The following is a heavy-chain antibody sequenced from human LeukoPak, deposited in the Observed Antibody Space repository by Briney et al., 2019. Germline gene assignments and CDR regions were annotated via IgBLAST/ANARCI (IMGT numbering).Heavy chain of an antibody. J-gene: IGHJ4*02. CDR1: GFTFSSYG. Sequence: GGSLRLSCAASGFTFSSYGMHWVRQAPGKGLEWVAVMWYDGSNKHYADSVKGRFTISRDNSKNTLYLQMNSLRAEDTAVYYCARAPPGIAAAGLDYWGQGTLVTVSS. CDR2: MWYDGSNK. D-gene: IGHD6-13*01. CDR3: ARAPPGIAAAGLDY. V-gene: IGHV3-33*01.